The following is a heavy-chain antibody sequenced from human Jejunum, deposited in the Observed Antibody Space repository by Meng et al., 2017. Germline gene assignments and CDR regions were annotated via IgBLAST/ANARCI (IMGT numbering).Heavy chain of an antibody. Sequence: QVQLQESGPGLVKPSGILSLTCTVSGVSTTAPFYWTWIRQAPGKGLEWSGEVWTSGATYYNPSLSSRITISIDTSNNQFSLEVAFLTAADTAVYYCARAIRERYFDSWGQGTLVTVSS. CDR3: ARAIRERYFDS. CDR2: VWTSGAT. D-gene: IGHD1-14*01. J-gene: IGHJ4*02. V-gene: IGHV4-4*09. CDR1: GVSTTAPFY.